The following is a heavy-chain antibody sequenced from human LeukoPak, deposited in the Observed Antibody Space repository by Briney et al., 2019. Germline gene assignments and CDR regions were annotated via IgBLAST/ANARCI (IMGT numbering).Heavy chain of an antibody. CDR3: AKSIVGTTSSSRFDF. J-gene: IGHJ4*02. D-gene: IGHD1-26*01. CDR2: ISGSGGST. V-gene: IGHV3-23*01. CDR1: GFTFSGYA. Sequence: PGGSLRLSCAASGFTFSGYAMSWVRQAPGKWLEWVSTISGSGGSTYYTDSVKGRFTISRDNSKNTLYLQMNSLRAEDTAVYYCAKSIVGTTSSSRFDFWSQGTLVTVSS.